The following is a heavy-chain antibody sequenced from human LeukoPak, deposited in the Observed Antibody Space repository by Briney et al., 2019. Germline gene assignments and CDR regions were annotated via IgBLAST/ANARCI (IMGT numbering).Heavy chain of an antibody. CDR3: ARHTVAGTFFDY. Sequence: SETLSLTCTVSGGSISSRSYCWSWIRQPAGKGLEWIGHVHISGSTNYNSSLKSRVTISVDTSKNQFSLKLSSVTAADTAVYYCARHTVAGTFFDYWGQGTLVTVSS. V-gene: IGHV4-61*09. CDR1: GGSISSRSYC. J-gene: IGHJ4*02. CDR2: VHISGST. D-gene: IGHD6-19*01.